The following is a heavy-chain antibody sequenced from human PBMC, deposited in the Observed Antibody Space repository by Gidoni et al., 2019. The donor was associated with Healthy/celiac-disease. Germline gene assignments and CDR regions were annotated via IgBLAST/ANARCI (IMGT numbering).Heavy chain of an antibody. D-gene: IGHD3-22*01. V-gene: IGHV3-23*01. CDR3: ASAYYYDSSGYYSIGAFDI. J-gene: IGHJ3*02. CDR2: SSGSGGST. CDR1: GFSFSSSA. Sequence: EVQLLESGGGLVQPGGSLIPSCSASGFSFSSSAMSWVRQAPGKGLEWVSASSGSGGSTYDADSVKGRFTISRDNSKTTLYLQMNSLRAEDTAVYYCASAYYYDSSGYYSIGAFDIWGQGTMVTVSS.